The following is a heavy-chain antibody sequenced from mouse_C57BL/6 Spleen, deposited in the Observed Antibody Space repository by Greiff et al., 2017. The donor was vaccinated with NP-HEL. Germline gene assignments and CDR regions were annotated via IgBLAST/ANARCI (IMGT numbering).Heavy chain of an antibody. Sequence: QVQLKQPGAELVRPGTSVKLSCKASGYTFTSYWMHWVKQRPGQGLEWIGVIDPSDSYTNYNQKFKGKATLTVDTSSSTAYMQLSSLTSEDSAVYYGATRRRTGYAMDYWGQGTSVTVSS. CDR3: ATRRRTGYAMDY. J-gene: IGHJ4*01. CDR2: IDPSDSYT. D-gene: IGHD4-1*01. CDR1: GYTFTSYW. V-gene: IGHV1-59*01.